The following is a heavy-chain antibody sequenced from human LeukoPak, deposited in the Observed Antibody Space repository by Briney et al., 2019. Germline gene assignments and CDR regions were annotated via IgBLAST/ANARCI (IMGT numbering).Heavy chain of an antibody. CDR3: ARDKKGSSCYDF. CDR2: IYYSGST. Sequence: KASETLSLTCTVSGGSICSHYWSWIRQPPGKGLEWIGYIYYSGSTNYNPSLKSRVTISVDTSKNQFSLKLSSVTAADTAVYYCARDKKGSSCYDFWGQGTLVTVSS. D-gene: IGHD2-2*01. J-gene: IGHJ4*02. V-gene: IGHV4-59*11. CDR1: GGSICSHY.